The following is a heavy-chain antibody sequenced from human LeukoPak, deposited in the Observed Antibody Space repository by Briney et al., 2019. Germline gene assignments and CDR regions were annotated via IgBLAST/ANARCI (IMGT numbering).Heavy chain of an antibody. CDR2: IYTSGST. J-gene: IGHJ4*02. V-gene: IGHV4-61*02. D-gene: IGHD3-16*02. CDR3: ASAKRLSYFFDY. Sequence: SQTLSLTCSVSGGSITSNSYYWSWIRQPAGKGLEWIGRIYTSGSTNYNPSLKSRVTMSVDTSKNQFSLKLSSVTAADTAVYYCASAKRLSYFFDYWGQGTLVTVSS. CDR1: GGSITSNSYY.